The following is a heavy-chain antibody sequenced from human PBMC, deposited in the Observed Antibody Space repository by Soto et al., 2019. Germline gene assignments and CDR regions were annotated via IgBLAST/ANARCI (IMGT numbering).Heavy chain of an antibody. CDR3: ARGXPPMRVTTGYYYYGMDV. CDR2: ISYDGSNK. D-gene: IGHD4-17*01. J-gene: IGHJ6*02. Sequence: GGSLRLSCAASGFTFSSYAMHWVRQAPGKGLEWVAVISYDGSNKYYADSVKGRFTISRDNSKNTLYLQMNSLRAEDTAVYYCARGXPPMRVTTGYYYYGMDVWGQGTTVTVSS. CDR1: GFTFSSYA. V-gene: IGHV3-30-3*01.